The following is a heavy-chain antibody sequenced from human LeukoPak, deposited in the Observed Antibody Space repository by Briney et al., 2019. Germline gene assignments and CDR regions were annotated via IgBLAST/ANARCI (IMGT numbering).Heavy chain of an antibody. V-gene: IGHV1-69*13. J-gene: IGHJ3*02. CDR1: GGTFSNYA. CDR3: ARGGIVVVPAAMLDGVLNI. CDR2: IITIFETT. D-gene: IGHD2-2*01. Sequence: GASVKVSCKASGGTFSNYAISWVRQAPGQGLEWMGGIITIFETTNYAQKLQGRVTSTADEYTSTAYMELSSLRSEDTAVYYCARGGIVVVPAAMLDGVLNIWGQRELVTVSS.